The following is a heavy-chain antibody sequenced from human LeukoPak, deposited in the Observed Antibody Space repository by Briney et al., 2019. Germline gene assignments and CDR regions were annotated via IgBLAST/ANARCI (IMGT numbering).Heavy chain of an antibody. D-gene: IGHD6-19*01. Sequence: GSLRLSCAASGFTFSSYWMRWVRQAPGKGLVWVSRINSDGSSTSYADSVKGRFTISRDNAKNTLYLQMNSLRAEDTAVYYCARIAVAGAFDYWGQGTLVTVSS. V-gene: IGHV3-74*01. CDR3: ARIAVAGAFDY. CDR2: INSDGSST. J-gene: IGHJ4*02. CDR1: GFTFSSYW.